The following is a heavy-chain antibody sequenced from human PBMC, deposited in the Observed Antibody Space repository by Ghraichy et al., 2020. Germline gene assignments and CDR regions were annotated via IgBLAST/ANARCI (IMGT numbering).Heavy chain of an antibody. D-gene: IGHD3-3*01. Sequence: SETLSLTCTVSGGSISSGGYSWSWIRQHPGKGLEWIGYIYYSGSTYYNPSLKSRVTISVDTSKNQFYLKLSSVTAADTAVYYCAGSVELGRGFWSGYYDPLGYYYYMDVWGKGTTVTGSS. CDR2: IYYSGST. J-gene: IGHJ6*03. CDR3: AGSVELGRGFWSGYYDPLGYYYYMDV. V-gene: IGHV4-31*03. CDR1: GGSISSGGYS.